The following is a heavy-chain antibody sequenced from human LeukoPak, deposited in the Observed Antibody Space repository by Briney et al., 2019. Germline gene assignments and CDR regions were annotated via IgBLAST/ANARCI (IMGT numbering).Heavy chain of an antibody. J-gene: IGHJ3*02. CDR3: AKDGPLRYFDWFDAFDI. CDR2: IYSGGST. CDR1: GFSVSSNY. Sequence: PGGSLRLSCAASGFSVSSNYMSWVRQAPGKGLEWVSLIYSGGSTYYADSVKGRFTISRDNSKNTLYLQMNSLRAEDTAVYYCAKDGPLRYFDWFDAFDIWGQGTMVTVSS. V-gene: IGHV3-66*01. D-gene: IGHD3-9*01.